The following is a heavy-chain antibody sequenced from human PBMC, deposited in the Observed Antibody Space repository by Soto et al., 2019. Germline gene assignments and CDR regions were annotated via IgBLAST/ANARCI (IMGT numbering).Heavy chain of an antibody. J-gene: IGHJ6*03. D-gene: IGHD2-21*01. CDR3: ARGGISHWGYFYYMDV. V-gene: IGHV4-34*01. CDR1: GGSLSDYF. Sequence: QVQLQQWGAGLLKPSETLSLTCVVSGGSLSDYFWSWIRQPPGMALEWIGEINHLGSINYNPSLKSRVTMSVDTSKNQFSLTLNSVTAADTATYYCARGGISHWGYFYYMDVCDRGTTVTVSS. CDR2: INHLGSI.